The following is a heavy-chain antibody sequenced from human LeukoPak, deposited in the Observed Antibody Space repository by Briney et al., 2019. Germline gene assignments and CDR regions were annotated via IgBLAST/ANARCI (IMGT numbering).Heavy chain of an antibody. D-gene: IGHD3-10*01. CDR1: GFTFSSYS. CDR3: ARDPLYYGSGSFDY. V-gene: IGHV3-21*01. J-gene: IGHJ4*02. Sequence: GGSLRLSCAASGFTFSSYSMNWVRQAPGKGLEWVSSISSSSSYIYYADSVKGRFTISRDNSKNTLYLLMNSLRTEDTAVYYCARDPLYYGSGSFDYWGQGTLVTVSS. CDR2: ISSSSSYI.